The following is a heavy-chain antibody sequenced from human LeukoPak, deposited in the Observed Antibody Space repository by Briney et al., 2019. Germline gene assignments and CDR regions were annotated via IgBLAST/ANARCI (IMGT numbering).Heavy chain of an antibody. D-gene: IGHD3-10*01. CDR2: TYYRSKWYK. J-gene: IGHJ5*02. V-gene: IGHV6-1*01. CDR3: ARVEYFGSGSYRLDP. CDR1: GDSVSRNSVA. Sequence: SQSLSLTCALSGDSVSRNSVAWNWVRQSPSRGLEWLGRTYYRSKWYKEYAASVRSRITISPDTSKNQFSLQLNSVTPEDTAVYYCARVEYFGSGSYRLDPWGQGTLVTVSS.